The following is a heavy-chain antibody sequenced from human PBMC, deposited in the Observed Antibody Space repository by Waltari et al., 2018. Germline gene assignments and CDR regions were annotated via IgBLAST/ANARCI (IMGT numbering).Heavy chain of an antibody. CDR1: GFTFSSCA. V-gene: IGHV3-23*01. J-gene: IGHJ4*02. Sequence: EVRLLESGGGLVPPGGSLRLSCAASGFTFSSCAVSWVRQAPGKGLEWISAINNNCAITYDADAVKVRFTISRDNSKNTLYLQMNSLRAEDTAVYYCAKRVTDGFYPFDYWGQGTLVTVSS. D-gene: IGHD3-10*01. CDR3: AKRVTDGFYPFDY. CDR2: INNNCAIT.